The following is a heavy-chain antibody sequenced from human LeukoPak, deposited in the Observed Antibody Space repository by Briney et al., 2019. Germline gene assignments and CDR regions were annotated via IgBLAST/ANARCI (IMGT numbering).Heavy chain of an antibody. CDR3: AREEVIAAAGPTLDY. D-gene: IGHD6-13*01. CDR2: INPNSGGT. J-gene: IGHJ4*02. Sequence: ASVTVSFKASGYTFTYYYMHWVRQAPGQGLEWMGWINPNSGGTNYAQKFQGRVTMTRDTSISTAYMELSRLRSDDTAVFYCAREEVIAAAGPTLDYWGQGALVTVSS. CDR1: GYTFTYYY. V-gene: IGHV1-2*02.